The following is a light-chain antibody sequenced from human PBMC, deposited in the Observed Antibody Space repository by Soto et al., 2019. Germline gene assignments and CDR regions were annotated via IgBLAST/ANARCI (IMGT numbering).Light chain of an antibody. CDR1: QSISSY. J-gene: IGKJ3*01. CDR2: GTS. CDR3: QQYGSSLFT. V-gene: IGKV3-20*01. Sequence: TQSPSSLSASVGDRVTITCRASQSISSYLAWYQQKPGQAPRVLIYGTSIRASGVPERFSGGGSGTDFTLTITRLEPEDFAVYYCQQYGSSLFTFGPGTKVDFK.